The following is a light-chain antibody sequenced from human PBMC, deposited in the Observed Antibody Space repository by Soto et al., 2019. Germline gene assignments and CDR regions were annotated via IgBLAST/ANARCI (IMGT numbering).Light chain of an antibody. J-gene: IGKJ4*01. V-gene: IGKV1D-13*01. CDR1: QGVRSH. CDR2: GAS. CDR3: QHFNDYPLT. Sequence: AIQLTQSPSSLSASVGDRVTITCRASQGVRSHLAWYQQKPGKAPKLLIFGASSLGTGVPSRFSASGSGTDFTLTISSLQPEDFATYYCQHFNDYPLTFGGGTKVEIK.